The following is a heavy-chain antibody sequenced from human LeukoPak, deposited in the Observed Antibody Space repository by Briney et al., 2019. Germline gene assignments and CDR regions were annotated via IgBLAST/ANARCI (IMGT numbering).Heavy chain of an antibody. D-gene: IGHD5-12*01. V-gene: IGHV1-2*02. CDR1: GYTFTGYY. J-gene: IGHJ4*02. CDR3: ARGGRSNSGYDWRGGY. Sequence: ASVKVSCKASGYTFTGYYMHWVRQAPGQGPEWMGWINPNSGGTNYAQKLQGRVTMTRDTSISTAYMELSRLRSDDTAVYYCARGGRSNSGYDWRGGYWGQGTLVTVSS. CDR2: INPNSGGT.